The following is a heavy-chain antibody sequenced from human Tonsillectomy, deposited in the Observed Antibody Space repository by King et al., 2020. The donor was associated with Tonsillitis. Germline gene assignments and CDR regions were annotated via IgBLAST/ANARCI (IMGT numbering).Heavy chain of an antibody. V-gene: IGHV3-15*01. D-gene: IGHD5-12*01. Sequence: VQLVESGGGLVMPGGSLRLSCAAFGFTFRNAWMSWVRQAPGKGLEWVGRIKNKPDGGTTDYAAPVKGRYTNSRDTTKNTLYQQMNSLKTENTAVYYCTPDRRRLRPHRYFDYWGLGTLVTVSS. CDR2: IKNKPDGGTT. CDR1: GFTFRNAW. J-gene: IGHJ4*02. CDR3: TPDRRRLRPHRYFDY.